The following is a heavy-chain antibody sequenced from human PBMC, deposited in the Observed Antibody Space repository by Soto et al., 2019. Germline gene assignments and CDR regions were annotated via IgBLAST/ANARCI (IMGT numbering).Heavy chain of an antibody. V-gene: IGHV4-34*01. CDR1: GGSFSGYY. Sequence: SETLSLTCAAYGGSFSGYYWSWIRQPPGKGLEWIGEINHSGSTNYIPSLKSRVTISVDTSKNQFSLKLSSVTAADTAVYYCARVNRPMTTSLPYYMDVWGKGTTVTVSS. CDR3: ARVNRPMTTSLPYYMDV. J-gene: IGHJ6*03. CDR2: INHSGST. D-gene: IGHD4-4*01.